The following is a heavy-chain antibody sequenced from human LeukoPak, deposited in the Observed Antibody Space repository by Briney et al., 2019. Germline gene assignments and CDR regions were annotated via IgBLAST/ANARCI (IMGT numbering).Heavy chain of an antibody. D-gene: IGHD3-10*01. V-gene: IGHV1-18*01. Sequence: ASVKVPCKASGYTFTSYGISWVRQAPGQGLEWMGWISAYNGNTNYAQKLQGRVTMTTDTSTSTAYMELRSLRSDDTAVYYCARDRFGLLWFGEFHFDYWGQGTLVTVSS. CDR3: ARDRFGLLWFGEFHFDY. J-gene: IGHJ4*02. CDR2: ISAYNGNT. CDR1: GYTFTSYG.